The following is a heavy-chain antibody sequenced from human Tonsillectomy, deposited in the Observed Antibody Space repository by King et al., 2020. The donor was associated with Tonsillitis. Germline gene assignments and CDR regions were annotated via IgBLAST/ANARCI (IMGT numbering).Heavy chain of an antibody. D-gene: IGHD6-19*01. CDR1: GFTVSDND. J-gene: IGHJ4*02. Sequence: VQLVESGGGLIQPGGSLRLSCADSGFTVSDNDMSWVRQAPGKGLEWVAVIYSGGNTYYADSVKGRFTISRDSSKNTLYLQMNSLRVDDTAVYYCARGFGEAVAGFHWGQGTLVTVSS. CDR3: ARGFGEAVAGFH. V-gene: IGHV3-53*01. CDR2: IYSGGNT.